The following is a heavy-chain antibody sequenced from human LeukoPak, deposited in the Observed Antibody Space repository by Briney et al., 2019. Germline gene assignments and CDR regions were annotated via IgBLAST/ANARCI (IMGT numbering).Heavy chain of an antibody. CDR3: AKVGGVATKGDY. Sequence: GGSLRLSCAASGFTFSSYAMSWVRQAPGKGLEWVSAISGSGGSTYYADSVKGRFTISRDNSKNTLYLHMNSLRAEDTAVYYCAKVGGVATKGDYWGQGTLVTVSS. J-gene: IGHJ4*02. D-gene: IGHD5-12*01. V-gene: IGHV3-23*01. CDR2: ISGSGGST. CDR1: GFTFSSYA.